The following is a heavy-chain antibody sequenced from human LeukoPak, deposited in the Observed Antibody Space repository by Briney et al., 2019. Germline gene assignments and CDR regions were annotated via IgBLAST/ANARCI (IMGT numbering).Heavy chain of an antibody. D-gene: IGHD1-26*01. CDR1: GGTFSSYA. CDR2: IIPILGIA. J-gene: IGHJ4*02. Sequence: SVKVSCKASGGTFSSYAISWVRQAPGQGLEWMGRIIPILGIANYAQKFQGRVTITADKSTSTAYMELSSLRSEDTAVYYCARDLGAYYYFDYWGQGALVTVSS. CDR3: ARDLGAYYYFDY. V-gene: IGHV1-69*04.